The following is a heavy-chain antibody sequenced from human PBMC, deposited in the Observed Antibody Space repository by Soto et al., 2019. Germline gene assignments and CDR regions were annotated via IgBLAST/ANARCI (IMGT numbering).Heavy chain of an antibody. D-gene: IGHD4-17*01. CDR2: VHYSGST. CDR3: ASFSGATYGDYGGGINY. CDR1: GGSISGSSYH. J-gene: IGHJ4*02. Sequence: SETLSLTCTVSGGSISGSSYHWGWIRQPPGKGLECIGSVHYSGSTDYNPSLKSRVTISVDTSKNQFSLKLTSVTAADTAVYFCASFSGATYGDYGGGINYWGQGTLVTVSS. V-gene: IGHV4-39*01.